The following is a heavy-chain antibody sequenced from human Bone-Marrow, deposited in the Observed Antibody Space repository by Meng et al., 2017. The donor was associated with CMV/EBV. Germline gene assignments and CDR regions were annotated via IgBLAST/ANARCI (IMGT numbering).Heavy chain of an antibody. CDR2: IRSKAYGGTT. J-gene: IGHJ6*02. D-gene: IGHD5-18*01. CDR3: TRFRGYPDNYYAMDV. Sequence: GESLKISCTASGFTFGDSAMSWVRQAPGKGLEWVGFIRSKAYGGTTEYAASVKGRFTISRDDSKSIAYLQMNILKTEDTAVYYCTRFRGYPDNYYAMDVWGQGTTVTVSS. V-gene: IGHV3-49*04. CDR1: GFTFGDSA.